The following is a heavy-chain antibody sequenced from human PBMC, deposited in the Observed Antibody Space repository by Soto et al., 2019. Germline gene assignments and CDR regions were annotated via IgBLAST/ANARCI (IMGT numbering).Heavy chain of an antibody. CDR3: AKDQLMVYATNFDY. V-gene: IGHV3-23*01. CDR1: GFTFSSCA. CDR2: ISGSGGST. D-gene: IGHD2-8*01. J-gene: IGHJ4*02. Sequence: GGSLRLSCAASGFTFSSCAMSWVRQAPGKGLEWVSAISGSGGSTYYADSVKGRFTISRDNSKNTLYLQMNSLRAEDTAVYYCAKDQLMVYATNFDYWGQGTPVTVSS.